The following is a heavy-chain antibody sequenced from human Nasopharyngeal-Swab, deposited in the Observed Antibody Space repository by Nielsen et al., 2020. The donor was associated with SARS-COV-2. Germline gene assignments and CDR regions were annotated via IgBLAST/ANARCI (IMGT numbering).Heavy chain of an antibody. J-gene: IGHJ6*02. Sequence: WVRQAPGQGLEWMGWISAYNGNTNYAQKLQGRVTVTTDTSTSTAYMELRSLRSDDTAVYYCARLWDSSSWNYYYGMDVWGQGTTVTVSS. D-gene: IGHD6-13*01. CDR2: ISAYNGNT. CDR3: ARLWDSSSWNYYYGMDV. V-gene: IGHV1-18*01.